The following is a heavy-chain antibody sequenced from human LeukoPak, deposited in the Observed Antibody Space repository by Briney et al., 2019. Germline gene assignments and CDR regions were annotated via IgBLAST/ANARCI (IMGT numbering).Heavy chain of an antibody. J-gene: IGHJ6*02. CDR3: AREPGYCSSTSCYSYGMDV. Sequence: ETLSHTCAVYGESFSGSYWSWIRPPPGEGVEWSGEINHSGSTNYNPSLTSRVTISVHTSKTKFSLKLRSVTAADTAVYYCAREPGYCSSTSCYSYGMDVWGQGTTVTVSS. V-gene: IGHV4-34*01. CDR1: GESFSGSY. D-gene: IGHD2-2*02. CDR2: INHSGST.